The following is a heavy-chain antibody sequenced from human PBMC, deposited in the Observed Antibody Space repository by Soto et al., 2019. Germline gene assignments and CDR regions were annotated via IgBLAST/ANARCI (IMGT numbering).Heavy chain of an antibody. CDR2: IIPIFGTA. CDR1: GGAFSSYA. D-gene: IGHD3-22*01. V-gene: IGHV1-69*13. CDR3: ARDPRAYYDSSGYYPSCYYYGMDV. Sequence: SVKVSCEAAGGAFSSYAISWVRQAPVQGLEWMGGIIPIFGTANYSQKFQGRVTITADESTSTTYMELSSLRSEDTAVYYCARDPRAYYDSSGYYPSCYYYGMDVWGQGTTVTVPS. J-gene: IGHJ6*02.